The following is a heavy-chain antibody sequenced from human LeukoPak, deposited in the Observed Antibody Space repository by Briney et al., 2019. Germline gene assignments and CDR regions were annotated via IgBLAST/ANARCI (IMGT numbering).Heavy chain of an antibody. CDR2: IYYSGST. CDR1: GGSISSGDYY. CDR3: ARVTVGGGATIFGVVPYYFDY. J-gene: IGHJ4*02. Sequence: PSETLSLTCTVSGGSISSGDYYWSWIRQPPGKGLEWIGYIYYSGSTYYNPSLKSRVTISVDTSKNQFSLKLSSVTAADTAVYYCARVTVGGGATIFGVVPYYFDYWGQGTLVTVSS. D-gene: IGHD3-3*01. V-gene: IGHV4-30-4*08.